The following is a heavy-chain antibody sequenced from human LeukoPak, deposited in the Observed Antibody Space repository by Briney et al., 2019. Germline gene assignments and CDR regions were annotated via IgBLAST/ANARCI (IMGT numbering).Heavy chain of an antibody. CDR2: IYTSGST. J-gene: IGHJ5*02. CDR3: ARTSSRRIDP. D-gene: IGHD6-6*01. CDR1: GGSFSGYY. Sequence: SETLSLTCAVYGGSFSGYYWSWIRQPAGKGLEWIGRIYTSGSTNYNPSLKSRITISLDTSKNHFSLNLSSVTAADTAVYYCARTSSRRIDPWGQGTLVTVSS. V-gene: IGHV4-59*10.